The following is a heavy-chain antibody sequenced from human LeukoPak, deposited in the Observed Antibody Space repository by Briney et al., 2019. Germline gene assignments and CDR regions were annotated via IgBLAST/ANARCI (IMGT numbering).Heavy chain of an antibody. CDR3: ARERNRRATFYQSPLDH. J-gene: IGHJ4*02. Sequence: PETLSLTCAVYGGSFTSYYWSWIRQPPGKGLEWIGEISHSGSTNYNPSLKSRVTMSVNTSKNQFSLRLSSVTAADTAIYYCARERNRRATFYQSPLDHWGQGTLVTVSA. D-gene: IGHD1/OR15-1a*01. V-gene: IGHV4-34*01. CDR1: GGSFTSYY. CDR2: ISHSGST.